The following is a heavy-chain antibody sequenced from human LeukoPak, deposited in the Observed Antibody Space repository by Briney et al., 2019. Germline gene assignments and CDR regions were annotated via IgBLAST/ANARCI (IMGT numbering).Heavy chain of an antibody. CDR1: GYTFTNYD. CDR2: MNPDSGGT. V-gene: IGHV1-8*01. Sequence: ASVKVSCKASGYTFTNYDINWVRQAAGQGLEWMGWMNPDSGGTDYAQKFQGRVTMTRDTSISTAYMELSSLGSEDTAIYYCARGSVAMLFWGQGTPVTVSS. CDR3: ARGSVAMLF. D-gene: IGHD2-21*01. J-gene: IGHJ4*02.